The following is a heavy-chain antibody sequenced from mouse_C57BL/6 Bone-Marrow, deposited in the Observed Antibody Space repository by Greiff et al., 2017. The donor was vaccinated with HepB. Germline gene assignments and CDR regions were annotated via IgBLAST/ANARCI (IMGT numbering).Heavy chain of an antibody. CDR1: GFTFSDYY. D-gene: IGHD1-1*01. J-gene: IGHJ2*01. CDR2: INYDGSST. V-gene: IGHV5-16*01. Sequence: EVKLMESEGGLVQPGSSMKLSCTASGFTFSDYYMAWVRQVPEKGLEWVANINYDGSSTYYLDSLKSRFIISRDNAKNILYLQMSSLKSEDTATYYCARSSPPFDYWGQGTTLTVSS. CDR3: ARSSPPFDY.